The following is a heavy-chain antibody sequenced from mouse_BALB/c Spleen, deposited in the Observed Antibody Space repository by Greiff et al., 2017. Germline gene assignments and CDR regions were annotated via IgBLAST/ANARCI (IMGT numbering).Heavy chain of an antibody. Sequence: QVQLKQSGPQLVRPGASVKISCKASGYSFTSYWMHWVKQRPGQGLEWIGMIDPSDSETRLNQKFKDKATLTVDKSSSTAYMQLSSPTSEDSAVYYCARLIYYDYDGPWFAYWGQGTLVTVSA. CDR3: ARLIYYDYDGPWFAY. CDR1: GYSFTSYW. D-gene: IGHD2-4*01. V-gene: IGHV1S126*01. CDR2: IDPSDSET. J-gene: IGHJ3*01.